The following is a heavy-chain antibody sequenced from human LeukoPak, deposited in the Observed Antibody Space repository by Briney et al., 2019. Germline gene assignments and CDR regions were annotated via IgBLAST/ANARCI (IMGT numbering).Heavy chain of an antibody. D-gene: IGHD3-16*01. CDR3: ARGLIMSEYFQH. J-gene: IGHJ1*01. CDR2: IFSDGTT. CDR1: GFSVSSNY. V-gene: IGHV3-66*02. Sequence: GGSLRLSCAASGFSVSSNYMSWVRQAPGKGLEWVSVIFSDGTTYYADSVKGRFTISRDNSKNTLYLQMNSLRDEDTAVFYCARGLIMSEYFQHWGQGTLVTVSS.